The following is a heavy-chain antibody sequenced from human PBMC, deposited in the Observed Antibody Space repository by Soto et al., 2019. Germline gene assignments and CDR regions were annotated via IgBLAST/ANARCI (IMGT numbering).Heavy chain of an antibody. D-gene: IGHD3-3*01. V-gene: IGHV1-58*01. CDR1: GFTFTNSA. Sequence: SVKVSCKASGFTFTNSAVQWVRQARGQRLEWIGWIDLGSGETTYAQKFQGRVTMTEDTSTDTAYMELSSLRSEDTAVYYCATPTKITIFGVVISDGFDIWGQGTMVTVSS. CDR2: IDLGSGET. J-gene: IGHJ3*02. CDR3: ATPTKITIFGVVISDGFDI.